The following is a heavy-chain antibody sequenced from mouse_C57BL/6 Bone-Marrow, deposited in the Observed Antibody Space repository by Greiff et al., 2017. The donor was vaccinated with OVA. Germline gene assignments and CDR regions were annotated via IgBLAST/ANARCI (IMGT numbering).Heavy chain of an antibody. Sequence: EVQRVESGGGLVKPGGSLKLSCAASGFTFSSYAMSWVRQTPEKRLEWVATISDGGSYTYYPDNVKGRFTISRDNAKNNLYLQMSHLKSEDTAMYYCAREGATLWFAYWGQGTLVTVSA. CDR3: AREGATLWFAY. V-gene: IGHV5-4*01. D-gene: IGHD4-1*02. J-gene: IGHJ3*01. CDR2: ISDGGSYT. CDR1: GFTFSSYA.